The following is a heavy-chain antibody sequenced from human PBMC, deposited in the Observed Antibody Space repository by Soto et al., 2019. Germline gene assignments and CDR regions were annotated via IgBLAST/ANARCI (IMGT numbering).Heavy chain of an antibody. CDR3: ARPYPELRIIPDY. CDR2: ISSSSSTI. V-gene: IGHV3-48*01. D-gene: IGHD1-7*01. Sequence: EVQLVESGGGLVQPGGSLRLSCAASGFTFSSYSMNWVRQAPGKGLEWVSYISSSSSTIYYADSVKGRFTISRDNAKNSLYLQMNSLRAEDTAVYYCARPYPELRIIPDYWGQGTLVTVSS. CDR1: GFTFSSYS. J-gene: IGHJ4*02.